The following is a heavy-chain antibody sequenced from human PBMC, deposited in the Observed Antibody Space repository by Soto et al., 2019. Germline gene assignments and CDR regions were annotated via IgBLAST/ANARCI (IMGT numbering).Heavy chain of an antibody. V-gene: IGHV3-30*03. J-gene: IGHJ4*02. Sequence: QVQLVESGGGVVQPGRSLRLSCVASGFTFSSYGMHWVRQAPGKGLEWVAIISYDGSNTYYADYVKDRFTISRDNSKNTLYLQMNSLRAEDTSVYYCGTEGGLSGSYYISSSYYFDYWGQGTLVTVSS. CDR3: GTEGGLSGSYYISSSYYFDY. CDR1: GFTFSSYG. CDR2: ISYDGSNT. D-gene: IGHD1-26*01.